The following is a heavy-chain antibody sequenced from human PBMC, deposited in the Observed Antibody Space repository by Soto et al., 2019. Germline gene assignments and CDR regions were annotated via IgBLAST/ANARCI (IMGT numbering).Heavy chain of an antibody. Sequence: QVQLVESGGGLVKPGGSLRLSCAASGFTVSDYFMSWIRQAPGKGLEWLSYISTGGGTIYYAESVKGRFTISRDNAKNSLYLQMNSLRAEDTAVYYCARDLERRTMRNLGVWGQGILVTVSS. V-gene: IGHV3-11*01. J-gene: IGHJ4*02. CDR3: ARDLERRTMRNLGV. D-gene: IGHD1-1*01. CDR1: GFTVSDYF. CDR2: ISTGGGTI.